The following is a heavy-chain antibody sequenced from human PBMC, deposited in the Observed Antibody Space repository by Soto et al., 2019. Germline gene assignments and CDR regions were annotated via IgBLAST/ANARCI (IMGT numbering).Heavy chain of an antibody. CDR3: ARGVLLWFGVVGEDYYGMEG. Sequence: SETLSLTCAVYGGSFSGYYWSWIRQPPGKGLEWIGEINHSGSTNYNLSLKSRVTISVDTSKNQFSLKLSSVTAADTAVYYCARGVLLWFGVVGEDYYGMEGWGQGNAVPSP. CDR2: INHSGST. D-gene: IGHD3-10*01. V-gene: IGHV4-34*01. CDR1: GGSFSGYY. J-gene: IGHJ6*02.